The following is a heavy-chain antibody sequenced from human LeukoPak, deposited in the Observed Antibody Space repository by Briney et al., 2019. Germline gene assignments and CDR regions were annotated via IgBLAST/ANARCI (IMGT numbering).Heavy chain of an antibody. CDR3: ARQIGIGVAGTGWFDP. D-gene: IGHD6-19*01. V-gene: IGHV4-39*02. CDR2: IYYSGST. J-gene: IGHJ5*02. CDR1: GGSISSESYY. Sequence: SETLSLTCSVSGGSISSESYYWGWIRQPPGKGLEWIASIYYSGSTYYSGTTFYNPSLKTRVTISEDTPNNQFSLKLRSVTAEDTAVYYCARQIGIGVAGTGWFDPWGQGTLVTVSS.